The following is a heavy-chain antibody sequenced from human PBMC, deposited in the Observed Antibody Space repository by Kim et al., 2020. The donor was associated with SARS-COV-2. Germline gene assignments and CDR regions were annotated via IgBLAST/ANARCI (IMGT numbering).Heavy chain of an antibody. J-gene: IGHJ4*02. Sequence: LKSRVTISVDKSKNQFSLKLSSVTAADTAVYYCARVKNYYDSSGYYYFDYWGQGTLVTVSS. D-gene: IGHD3-22*01. CDR3: ARVKNYYDSSGYYYFDY. V-gene: IGHV4-4*02.